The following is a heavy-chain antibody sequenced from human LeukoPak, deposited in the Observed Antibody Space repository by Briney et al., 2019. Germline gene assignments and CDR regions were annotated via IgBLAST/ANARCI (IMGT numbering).Heavy chain of an antibody. CDR3: ARGSRDGYNQVFD. CDR2: ISSSSSYI. V-gene: IGHV3-21*01. J-gene: IGHJ4*02. CDR1: GFTFSSYR. D-gene: IGHD5-24*01. Sequence: SGGSLRLSCAASGFTFSSYRMNWVRQAPGKGLEWVSSISSSSSYIYYADSVKGRFTISRDNAKDSLYLQMNSLRAEDTAVYYCARGSRDGYNQVFDWGQGTLVTVSS.